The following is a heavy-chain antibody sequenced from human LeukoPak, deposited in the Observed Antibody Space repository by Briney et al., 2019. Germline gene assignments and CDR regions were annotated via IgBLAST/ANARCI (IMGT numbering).Heavy chain of an antibody. V-gene: IGHV1-69*04. CDR2: IIPIFGIA. J-gene: IGHJ4*02. CDR3: ARDLRRSYDILTGYYEGSDY. Sequence: AASVKVSCKASGDTFSSYAISWVRQAPGQGLEWMGRIIPIFGIANYAQKFQGRVTITADKSTSTAYMELSSLRSEDTAVYYCARDLRRSYDILTGYYEGSDYWGQGTQVTVSS. D-gene: IGHD3-9*01. CDR1: GDTFSSYA.